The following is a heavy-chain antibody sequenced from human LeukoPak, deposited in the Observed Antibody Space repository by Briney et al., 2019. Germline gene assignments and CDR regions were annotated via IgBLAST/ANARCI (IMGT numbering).Heavy chain of an antibody. Sequence: SETLSLTCTVSGGSISSSIYYWGGLRQPPGKGLEWIGSIYYSGSPYYNPSLKSRVTISVEPSKNQFSLKLSSVTAADTAVYYCARHGMGSAVYAFDIWGQGTMVTVSS. D-gene: IGHD2-15*01. CDR2: IYYSGSP. CDR3: ARHGMGSAVYAFDI. J-gene: IGHJ3*02. CDR1: GGSISSSIYY. V-gene: IGHV4-39*01.